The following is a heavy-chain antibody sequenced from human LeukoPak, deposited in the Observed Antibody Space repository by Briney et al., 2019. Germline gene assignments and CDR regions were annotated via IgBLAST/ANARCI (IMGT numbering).Heavy chain of an antibody. D-gene: IGHD1-14*01. CDR3: ARDPVNLNYYYGMDV. V-gene: IGHV4-4*07. Sequence: PSETLSLTCTVSGGSISSYYWSWIRQPAGKGLEWIGRIYTSGSTNYNPSLKSRVTMSVDTSKNQFSLKLSSVTAADTAVYYRARDPVNLNYYYGMDVWGQGTTVTVSS. CDR2: IYTSGST. J-gene: IGHJ6*02. CDR1: GGSISSYY.